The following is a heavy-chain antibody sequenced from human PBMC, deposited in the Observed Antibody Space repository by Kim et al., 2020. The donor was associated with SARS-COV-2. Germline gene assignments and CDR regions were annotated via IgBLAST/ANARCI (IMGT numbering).Heavy chain of an antibody. D-gene: IGHD3-10*01. Sequence: GGSLRLSCAASGFTFSSYGMHWVRQAPGKGLEWVAVIWYDGSNKYYADSVKGRFTISRDNSKNTLYLQMNSLRAEDTAVYYCARGWFTMVRGVVSDKDYWGQGTLVTVSS. V-gene: IGHV3-33*01. CDR2: IWYDGSNK. CDR3: ARGWFTMVRGVVSDKDY. J-gene: IGHJ4*02. CDR1: GFTFSSYG.